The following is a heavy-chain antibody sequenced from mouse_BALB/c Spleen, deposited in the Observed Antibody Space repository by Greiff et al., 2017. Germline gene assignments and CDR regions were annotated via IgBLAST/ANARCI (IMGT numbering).Heavy chain of an antibody. J-gene: IGHJ4*01. CDR3: ARGNSYYAMDY. CDR2: ISDGGSYT. Sequence: DVHLVESGGGLVKPGGSLKLSCAASGFTFSDYYMYWVRQTPEKRLEWVATISDGGSYTYYPDSVKGRFTISRDNAKNNLYLQMSSLKSEDTAMYYCARGNSYYAMDYWGQGTSVTVSS. V-gene: IGHV5-4*02. CDR1: GFTFSDYY. D-gene: IGHD2-1*01.